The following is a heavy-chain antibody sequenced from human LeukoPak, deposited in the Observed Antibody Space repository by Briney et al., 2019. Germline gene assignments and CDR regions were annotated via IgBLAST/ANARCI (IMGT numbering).Heavy chain of an antibody. D-gene: IGHD3-16*01. Sequence: PGGSLRLSCAASGFPFSTYGMHWVRRAPGEGLEWVAGLASDGRNENYPDSVKGRFTISRDNSKNTLYLQMNILRAEDTAVYYCARGGGGQLDYWGQGTLVTVSS. V-gene: IGHV3-33*01. J-gene: IGHJ4*02. CDR3: ARGGGGQLDY. CDR2: LASDGRNE. CDR1: GFPFSTYG.